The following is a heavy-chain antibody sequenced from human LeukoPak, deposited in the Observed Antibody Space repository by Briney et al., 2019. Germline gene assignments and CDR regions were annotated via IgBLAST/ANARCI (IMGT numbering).Heavy chain of an antibody. J-gene: IGHJ4*02. CDR1: GGSFSGYY. V-gene: IGHV4-34*01. D-gene: IGHD5-12*01. CDR2: INHSGST. CDR3: ARVRLVDIVATTPYYFDY. Sequence: SETLSLTCAVYGGSFSGYYWSWIRQPPGKGLEWIGEINHSGSTNYNPSLKSRVTISVDTSKNQSSLKLSSVTAADTAVYYCARVRLVDIVATTPYYFDYWGQGTLVTVSS.